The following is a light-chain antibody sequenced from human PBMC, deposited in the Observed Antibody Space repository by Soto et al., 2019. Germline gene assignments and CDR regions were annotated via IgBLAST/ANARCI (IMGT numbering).Light chain of an antibody. V-gene: IGKV3-20*01. CDR1: QTFSSSY. CDR3: QQYNNWPRT. J-gene: IGKJ1*01. Sequence: EIVLTQPPGTLSLSPGERATLSCRASQTFSSSYLAWYQQKPGQAPRLLIYGTSSRATGIPDRFSGSGSGTDFTLTINSLQSEDFVVYYCQQYNNWPRTFGQGTKV. CDR2: GTS.